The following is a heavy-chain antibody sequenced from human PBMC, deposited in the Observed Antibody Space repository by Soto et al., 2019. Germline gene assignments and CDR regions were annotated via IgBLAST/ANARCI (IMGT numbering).Heavy chain of an antibody. Sequence: EVQLVESGGGLVQPGGSLRLSCAASGFTFSSYWMSWVRQAPGKGLEWVANIKQDGSEKYYVDSVKGRFTISRDNAKNSLYLQMNILRAEDTAVYYCATWFVDYYYGMDVWGQGTTVTVSS. CDR1: GFTFSSYW. J-gene: IGHJ6*02. V-gene: IGHV3-7*03. CDR2: IKQDGSEK. CDR3: ATWFVDYYYGMDV. D-gene: IGHD3-22*01.